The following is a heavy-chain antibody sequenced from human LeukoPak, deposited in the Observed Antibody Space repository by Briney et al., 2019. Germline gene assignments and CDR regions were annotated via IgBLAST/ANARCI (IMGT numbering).Heavy chain of an antibody. V-gene: IGHV1-8*03. CDR1: GYTFTSYD. CDR3: ATVAVAGTPFDY. J-gene: IGHJ4*02. D-gene: IGHD6-19*01. Sequence: GASVKLSCKASGYTFTSYDINWVRQATGQGLEWMGWMNPNSGNTGYAQKFQGRVTITRNTSISTAYMELSSLRSEDTAVYYCATVAVAGTPFDYWGQGTLVTVSS. CDR2: MNPNSGNT.